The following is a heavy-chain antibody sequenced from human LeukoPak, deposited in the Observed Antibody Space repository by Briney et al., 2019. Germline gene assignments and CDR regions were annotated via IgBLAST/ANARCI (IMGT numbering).Heavy chain of an antibody. CDR2: SGGST. CDR3: ARALRDGYNIFANWYFDL. Sequence: SGGSTSYAQKFQGRVTMTRDTSTSTVYMELSSLRSEDTAVYYCARALRDGYNIFANWYFDLWGRGTLVTVSS. D-gene: IGHD5-24*01. V-gene: IGHV1-46*01. J-gene: IGHJ2*01.